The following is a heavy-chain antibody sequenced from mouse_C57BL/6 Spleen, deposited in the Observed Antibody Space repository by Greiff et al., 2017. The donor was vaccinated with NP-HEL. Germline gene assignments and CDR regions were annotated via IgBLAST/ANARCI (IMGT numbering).Heavy chain of an antibody. Sequence: QVHVKQSGAELARPGASVKLSCKASGYTFTSYGISWVKQRTGQGLEWIGEIYPRSGNTYYNEKFKGKATLTADKSSSTAYMELRSLTSEDSAVYFCAREEIYYYGSSLAWFAYWGQGTLVTVSA. CDR1: GYTFTSYG. V-gene: IGHV1-81*01. J-gene: IGHJ3*01. D-gene: IGHD1-1*01. CDR2: IYPRSGNT. CDR3: AREEIYYYGSSLAWFAY.